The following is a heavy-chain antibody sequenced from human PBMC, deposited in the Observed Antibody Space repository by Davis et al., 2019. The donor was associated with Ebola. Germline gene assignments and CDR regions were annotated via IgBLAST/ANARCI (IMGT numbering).Heavy chain of an antibody. Sequence: GESLKISCAASGFTVSSNYMSWVRQAPGKGLEWVGRIRRKSDGETKEYAEGVKGRFTISRDDSKDTMYVQMSSLKIEDTGIYYCTIDRLGNWRNHFGLDVWGQGTTVTVSS. D-gene: IGHD7-27*01. CDR2: IRRKSDGETK. CDR3: TIDRLGNWRNHFGLDV. V-gene: IGHV3-15*01. CDR1: GFTVSSNY. J-gene: IGHJ6*02.